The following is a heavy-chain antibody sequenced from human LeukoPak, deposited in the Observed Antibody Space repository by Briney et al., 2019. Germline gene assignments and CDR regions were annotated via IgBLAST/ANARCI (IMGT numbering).Heavy chain of an antibody. V-gene: IGHV3-11*01. CDR1: GFTFSDYY. D-gene: IGHD3-10*01. Sequence: PRGSLRLSCAASGFTFSDYYMSSIRHTPGKRLEWVSYISSSGSTIYYADSVKGRFTISRDNAKNSLYLQMNSLRAEDTAVYYCAREVQLLWFGESPHFDYWGQGTLVTVSS. CDR2: ISSSGSTI. J-gene: IGHJ4*02. CDR3: AREVQLLWFGESPHFDY.